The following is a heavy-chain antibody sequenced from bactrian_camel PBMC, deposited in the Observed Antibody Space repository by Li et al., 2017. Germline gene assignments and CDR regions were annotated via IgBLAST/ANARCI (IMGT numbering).Heavy chain of an antibody. CDR1: GGNCA. V-gene: IGHV3S53*01. CDR2: LTIRGTA. D-gene: IGHD1*01. J-gene: IGHJ4*01. CDR3: AAGLLDSDCRPFNY. Sequence: VQLVESGGGSTHAGGSMILSCTGSGGNCAGWFRQAPGKEREWVASLTIRGTATVADSVKGRFTISKDSTTLYLQMNSLKPEDTAMYYCAAGLLDSDCRPFNYWGQGTQVTVS.